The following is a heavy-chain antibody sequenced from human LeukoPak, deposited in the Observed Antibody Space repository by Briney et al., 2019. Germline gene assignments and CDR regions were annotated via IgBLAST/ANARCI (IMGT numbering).Heavy chain of an antibody. V-gene: IGHV4-59*01. D-gene: IGHD6-13*01. CDR1: GGSISSYY. CDR3: ARDSSSWYAEYDY. CDR2: IYYSGST. J-gene: IGHJ4*02. Sequence: KSSETLSLTCTVSGGSISSYYWSWIRQPPGKGLEWIGYIYYSGSTNYNPSLKSRVTISVDTSKNQFSLKLSSVTAADTAVYYCARDSSSWYAEYDYWGQGTLVTVPS.